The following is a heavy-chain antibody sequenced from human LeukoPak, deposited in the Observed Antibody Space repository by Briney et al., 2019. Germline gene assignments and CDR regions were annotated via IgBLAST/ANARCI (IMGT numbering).Heavy chain of an antibody. D-gene: IGHD2-15*01. V-gene: IGHV3-30-3*01. Sequence: GGSLRLSCAASGFTFSNYAMHWVRQAPGKGLEWVAVISYDGGNEYYADSVKGRFTISRDNSKNTLYLQMNSLRTEDTAVYYCARGTTAQVVVVAATFPLDYWGQGTLVTVSS. CDR1: GFTFSNYA. J-gene: IGHJ4*02. CDR3: ARGTTAQVVVVAATFPLDY. CDR2: ISYDGGNE.